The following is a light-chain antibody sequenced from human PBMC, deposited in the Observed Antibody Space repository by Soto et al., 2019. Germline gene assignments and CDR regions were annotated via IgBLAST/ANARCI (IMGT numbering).Light chain of an antibody. CDR3: ATWDDSLNGFYV. Sequence: QSVLTQPPSASGTPGQGVTISCSGSTSNIGSNYVYWYQQLPGTAPKLLIYRNNQRPSGVPDRFSGSKSGTSASLAISGLRSDDVADYFCATWDDSLNGFYVFGTGTKVTV. CDR1: TSNIGSNY. V-gene: IGLV1-47*01. J-gene: IGLJ1*01. CDR2: RNN.